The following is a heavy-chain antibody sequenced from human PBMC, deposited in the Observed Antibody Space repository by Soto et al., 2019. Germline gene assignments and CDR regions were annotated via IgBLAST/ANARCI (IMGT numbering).Heavy chain of an antibody. CDR3: ARGSDDFWSGSLTRHYYYGMDV. Sequence: GGSLRLSCAASGFTFSSYGMHWVRQSPGKGLEWVAVIWYDGSNKYYADSVKGRFTISRDNSKNTLYLQMNSLRAEDTAVYYCARGSDDFWSGSLTRHYYYGMDVWGQGTTVTVSS. CDR1: GFTFSSYG. CDR2: IWYDGSNK. J-gene: IGHJ6*02. D-gene: IGHD3-3*01. V-gene: IGHV3-33*01.